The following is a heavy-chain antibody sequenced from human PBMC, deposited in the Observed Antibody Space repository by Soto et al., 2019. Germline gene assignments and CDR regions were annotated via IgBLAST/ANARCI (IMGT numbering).Heavy chain of an antibody. J-gene: IGHJ4*02. D-gene: IGHD4-17*01. CDR2: IYYSGST. Sequence: SETLSLTCTVSGGSISGGDFYWSWIRQPPGKGLEWIGHIYYSGSTHYNPSLKSRGTISVDTSKNQFSLKLSSVTAADTAVYYCARYGEYMVTTGTKTGKDYFDYWGQGTLVTSPQ. CDR1: GGSISGGDFY. CDR3: ARYGEYMVTTGTKTGKDYFDY. V-gene: IGHV4-31*03.